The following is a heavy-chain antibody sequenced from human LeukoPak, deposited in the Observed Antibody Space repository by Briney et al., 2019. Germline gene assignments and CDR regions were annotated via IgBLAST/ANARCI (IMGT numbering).Heavy chain of an antibody. J-gene: IGHJ4*02. CDR3: ARAFRGSGYDY. Sequence: SETLSLTCAVYGGSLSGYYWSWIRQPPGKGLEWIGEINHSGSTNYNPSLKSRVTISVDKSKNQFSLKLSSVTAADTAVYYCARAFRGSGYDYWGQGTLVTVSS. CDR2: INHSGST. CDR1: GGSLSGYY. V-gene: IGHV4-34*01. D-gene: IGHD5-12*01.